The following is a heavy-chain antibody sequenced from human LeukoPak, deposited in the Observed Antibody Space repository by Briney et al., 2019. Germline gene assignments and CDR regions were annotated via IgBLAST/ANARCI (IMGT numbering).Heavy chain of an antibody. J-gene: IGHJ4*02. CDR3: VREARAAADY. V-gene: IGHV1-2*02. D-gene: IGHD2-15*01. CDR1: GYTFTAYY. Sequence: ASVKVSCKASGYTFTAYYMHWVRQAPGQGLEWVGWINSDSGDTNYAQRFQGRVTVTRDTSISTTYMEVYNLKSDDTAVYYCVREARAAADYWGQGTLVTVSS. CDR2: INSDSGDT.